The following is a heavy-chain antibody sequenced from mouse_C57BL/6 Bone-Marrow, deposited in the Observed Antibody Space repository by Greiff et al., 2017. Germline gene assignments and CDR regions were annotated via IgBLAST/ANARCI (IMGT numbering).Heavy chain of an antibody. Sequence: QVQLQQSGPGLVAPSQSLTITCTASGFSLTSYGVHWVRQPPGQGLEWLGVIWSDGSTTYNSALKSRLSISKDNSKSQVFLQMNSLQTDDTAMYYCATLYFAYWGQGTLVTVSA. J-gene: IGHJ3*01. V-gene: IGHV2-6*03. CDR2: IWSDGST. CDR3: ATLYFAY. D-gene: IGHD2-3*01. CDR1: GFSLTSYG.